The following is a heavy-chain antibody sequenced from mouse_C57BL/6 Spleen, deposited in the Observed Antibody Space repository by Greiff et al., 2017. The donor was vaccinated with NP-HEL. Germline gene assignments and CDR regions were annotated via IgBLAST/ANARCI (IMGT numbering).Heavy chain of an antibody. CDR1: GYTFTSYW. D-gene: IGHD3-2*02. CDR3: ARWDSAGYWAY. CDR2: IDPSDSYT. Sequence: QVQLQQPGAELVMPGASVKLSCKASGYTFTSYWMHWVKQRPGQGLEWIGEIDPSDSYTNYNQKFKGKSTLTVDKSSSTAYMQLSSLTSEDSAVYYCARWDSAGYWAYWGQGTLVTVSA. J-gene: IGHJ3*01. V-gene: IGHV1-69*01.